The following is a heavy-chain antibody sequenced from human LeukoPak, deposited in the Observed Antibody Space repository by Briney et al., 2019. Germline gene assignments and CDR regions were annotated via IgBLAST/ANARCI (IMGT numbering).Heavy chain of an antibody. CDR3: ARVTGYVIEDNFDY. J-gene: IGHJ4*02. CDR2: IYYSGST. V-gene: IGHV4-59*01. CDR1: GVSISSYY. Sequence: PSETLSLTCTVSGVSISSYYWSWIRQPAGKGLEWIGYIYYSGSTNYNPSLKSRVTISVDTSKNQFSLKLRSVTAADTAVYYCARVTGYVIEDNFDYWGQGTLVTISS. D-gene: IGHD2-15*01.